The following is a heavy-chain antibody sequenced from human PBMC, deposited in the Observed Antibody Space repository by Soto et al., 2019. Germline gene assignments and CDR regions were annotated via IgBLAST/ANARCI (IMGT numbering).Heavy chain of an antibody. CDR2: ISAHNGNT. D-gene: IGHD1-1*01. Sequence: QVHLVQSGAEGKKPGASVKVSCKGSGYTFTSYGITWVRQAPGQGLEWMGWISAHNGNTDYAQRLQGRVSVTRDTSTSTAYMELMSLRSDDTAVYYCARGRYGDYWGHGALVPVSS. CDR3: ARGRYGDY. CDR1: GYTFTSYG. J-gene: IGHJ4*01. V-gene: IGHV1-18*01.